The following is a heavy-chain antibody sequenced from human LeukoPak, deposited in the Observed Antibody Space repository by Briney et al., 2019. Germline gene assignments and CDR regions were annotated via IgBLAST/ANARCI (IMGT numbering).Heavy chain of an antibody. CDR3: ARQRCSGNTCYRVDQLYYMDV. Sequence: SETLSLTCTVSGDSINDHYWSWIRQPPGEGPEWIGYIYSSVSTNYNPSLKSRVTISIDTSKSQFSLKLTSVTAADTGVYYCARQRCSGNTCYRVDQLYYMDVWGKGTTVTVSS. J-gene: IGHJ6*03. D-gene: IGHD2-15*01. CDR2: IYSSVST. V-gene: IGHV4-4*09. CDR1: GDSINDHY.